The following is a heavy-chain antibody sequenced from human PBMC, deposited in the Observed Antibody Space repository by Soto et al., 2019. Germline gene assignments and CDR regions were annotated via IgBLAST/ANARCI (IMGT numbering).Heavy chain of an antibody. V-gene: IGHV3-23*01. CDR1: GFTFSNYA. CDR3: TKDWQHDS. CDR2: ITTSGVNR. J-gene: IGHJ5*01. D-gene: IGHD6-13*01. Sequence: EVQLLQSGGGLVQPGGSLRLSCAASGFTFSNYAMSWVRQAPGKGLECVSTITTSGVNRHYADSVKGRFSVSRDNSRNTLSLQMNSLRAEDTAVYDCTKDWQHDSWGQGTLVTVSS.